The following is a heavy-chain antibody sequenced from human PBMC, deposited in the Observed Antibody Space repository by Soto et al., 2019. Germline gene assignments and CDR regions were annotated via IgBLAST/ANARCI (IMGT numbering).Heavy chain of an antibody. Sequence: QVQLVQSGAEVKKPGASVKVSCESSGYTFTNYAMQWVRQAPGQRLEWIGWINAVSGNTEYSQKFQGRVTITKDTSASTAYMELSSLTSEDTAVYYCARASGGWLPFDFWGQGTPVTVSS. V-gene: IGHV1-3*01. CDR1: GYTFTNYA. J-gene: IGHJ4*02. CDR2: INAVSGNT. CDR3: ARASGGWLPFDF. D-gene: IGHD6-19*01.